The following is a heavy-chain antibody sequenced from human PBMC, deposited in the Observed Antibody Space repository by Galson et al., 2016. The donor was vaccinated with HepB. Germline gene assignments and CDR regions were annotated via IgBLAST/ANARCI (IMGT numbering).Heavy chain of an antibody. CDR2: IFPGDSDS. CDR1: GYSFSSYW. CDR3: ARQLNGYFFDF. D-gene: IGHD3-22*01. Sequence: QSGAEVKEPGESLKISCKGSGYSFSSYWIGWVRQRPGKGLEWMGVIFPGDSDSRYNPSFEGQVTFSVDKSISTAYLQWSSLEASGTAMYFCARQLNGYFFDFWGQGTRITVSS. J-gene: IGHJ4*02. V-gene: IGHV5-51*01.